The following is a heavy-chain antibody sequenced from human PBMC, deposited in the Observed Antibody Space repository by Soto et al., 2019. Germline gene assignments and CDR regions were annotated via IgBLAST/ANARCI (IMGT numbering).Heavy chain of an antibody. CDR2: INHSGST. CDR1: GFTFSSYA. CDR3: ARGQIAAACRMRVRYNWFDP. D-gene: IGHD6-13*01. J-gene: IGHJ5*02. Sequence: GSLRLSCAASGFTFSSYAMSWVRQAPGKGLEWIGEINHSGSTNYNPALKSRLTISVDTSKNQFSLNLNSVTAADTAVYYCARGQIAAACRMRVRYNWFDPWGQGTLVTVSS. V-gene: IGHV4-34*01.